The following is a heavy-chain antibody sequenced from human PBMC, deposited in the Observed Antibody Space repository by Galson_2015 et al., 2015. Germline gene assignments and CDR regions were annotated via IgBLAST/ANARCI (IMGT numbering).Heavy chain of an antibody. D-gene: IGHD5-12*01. Sequence: SLRLSCAASGFTFSSYAMSWVRQAPGKGLEWVSTISGSGGSSYFADSVKGRSTVSRDNSKNTLSLQMNSLRDEDTAVYYCAKDYSGYDIWGKGTMVTV. J-gene: IGHJ3*02. V-gene: IGHV3-23*01. CDR2: ISGSGGSS. CDR3: AKDYSGYDI. CDR1: GFTFSSYA.